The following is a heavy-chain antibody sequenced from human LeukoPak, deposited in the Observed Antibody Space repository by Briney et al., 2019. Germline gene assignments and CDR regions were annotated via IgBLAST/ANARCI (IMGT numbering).Heavy chain of an antibody. CDR2: ISSSSSYI. J-gene: IGHJ4*02. V-gene: IGHV3-21*01. Sequence: PGGSLRLSCAASGFTFSDYTMNWVRQAPGKGLEWVSSISSSSSYIYFADSLKGRFTISRDNAKNSLYLQMNSLRAEDTAVYYCARGSSSWYYFDYWGQGTLVTVSS. CDR1: GFTFSDYT. D-gene: IGHD6-13*01. CDR3: ARGSSSWYYFDY.